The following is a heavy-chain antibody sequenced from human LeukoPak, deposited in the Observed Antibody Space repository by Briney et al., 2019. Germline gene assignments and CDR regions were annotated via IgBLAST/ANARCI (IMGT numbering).Heavy chain of an antibody. D-gene: IGHD6-13*01. CDR3: ARAKRSSWSISYYYYGMDV. Sequence: GASVKVSCKASGYTFTSYAMNWVRQAPGQGLEWMGWINTNTGNPTYAQGFTGRFVFSLDTSVSTAYLQISSLKAEDTAVYYCARAKRSSWSISYYYYGMDVWGQGTTVTVSS. J-gene: IGHJ6*02. CDR1: GYTFTSYA. V-gene: IGHV7-4-1*02. CDR2: INTNTGNP.